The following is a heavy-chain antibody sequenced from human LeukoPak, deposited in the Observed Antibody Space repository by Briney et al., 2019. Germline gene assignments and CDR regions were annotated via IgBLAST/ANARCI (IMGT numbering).Heavy chain of an antibody. V-gene: IGHV1-18*01. CDR2: ISAYNGNT. D-gene: IGHD3-22*01. Sequence: GASVKVSCKASGYTFTSYGISWVRQAPGQGLEWMGWISAYNGNTNYAQKLQGRVTRTTDTSTSTAYMELRSLRSDDTAVYYCARERLPYYYDSSGHAFDIWGQGTMVTVSS. J-gene: IGHJ3*02. CDR3: ARERLPYYYDSSGHAFDI. CDR1: GYTFTSYG.